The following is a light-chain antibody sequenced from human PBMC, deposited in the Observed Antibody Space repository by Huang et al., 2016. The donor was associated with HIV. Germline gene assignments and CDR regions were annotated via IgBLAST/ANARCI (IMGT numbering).Light chain of an antibody. J-gene: IGKJ1*01. V-gene: IGKV2-28*01. CDR1: QSLLHKNGNHY. CDR3: MQVLQTPRT. CDR2: LAS. Sequence: DIVMTQSPRTLSVTPGEPASISCRSSQSLLHKNGNHYLDWHLQRPGQSPQRLIYLASNRYSGVPDRFSGSGGGTDFTLRISRVEPEDVGVYYCMQVLQTPRTFGQGTKVEIK.